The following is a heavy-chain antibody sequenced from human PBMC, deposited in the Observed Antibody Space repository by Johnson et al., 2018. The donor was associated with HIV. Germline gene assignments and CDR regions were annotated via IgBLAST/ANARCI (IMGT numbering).Heavy chain of an antibody. CDR2: IYSGGST. CDR1: GFTVSSNY. CDR3: ARWLFAGNVAFDI. V-gene: IGHV3-66*01. Sequence: VQLVESGGGLVQPGGSLRLSCVASGFTVSSNYMNWVRQAPGKGLEWVSVIYSGGSTYYADSVKGIFHISSDNSKDTLYLQRNSLRAEDTAVYYCARWLFAGNVAFDIRGQGTMLTVSS. J-gene: IGHJ3*02. D-gene: IGHD6-13*01.